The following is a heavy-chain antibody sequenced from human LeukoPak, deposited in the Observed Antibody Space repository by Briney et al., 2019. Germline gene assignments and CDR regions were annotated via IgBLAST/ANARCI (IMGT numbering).Heavy chain of an antibody. CDR3: ARSTLLNAFDS. Sequence: GGSLRLSCAASGFSFSTYEMNWVRQAPGKGLEWVSYISRSGSYTYYAASVKGRFTISRDDAKSSLYLQMNSLRAEDTALYFCARSTLLNAFDSWGQGIVV. CDR1: GFSFSTYE. J-gene: IGHJ4*02. D-gene: IGHD2-15*01. CDR2: ISRSGSYT. V-gene: IGHV3-48*03.